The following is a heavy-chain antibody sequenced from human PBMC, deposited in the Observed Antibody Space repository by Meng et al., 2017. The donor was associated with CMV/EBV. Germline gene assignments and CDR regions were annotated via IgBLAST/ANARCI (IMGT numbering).Heavy chain of an antibody. CDR1: EYTFTSYD. V-gene: IGHV1-8*01. CDR2: MNPNSGNT. J-gene: IGHJ4*02. Sequence: ASVKVSCKASEYTFTSYDINWVRQATGQGLEWTGWMNPNSGNTGYAQKFQGRVTMTRNTSISTAYMELSSLRSEDTAVYYCARVLYSSSSGDSYYWGQGTLVTVSS. D-gene: IGHD6-6*01. CDR3: ARVLYSSSSGDSYY.